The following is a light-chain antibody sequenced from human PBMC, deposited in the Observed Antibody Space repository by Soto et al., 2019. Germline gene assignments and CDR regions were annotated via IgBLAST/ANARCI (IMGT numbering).Light chain of an antibody. J-gene: IGKJ1*01. CDR1: QSVSSN. CDR3: QHYGSSLWT. V-gene: IGKV3-20*01. CDR2: GAS. Sequence: EIVMTQSPATLSVSPGERATLSCRASQSVSSNLAWYQQKPGQAPRLLIYGASSRATGIPDRFSGSGSGTDFTLTISRLEPEDFAVYYCQHYGSSLWTFGQGTKVDIK.